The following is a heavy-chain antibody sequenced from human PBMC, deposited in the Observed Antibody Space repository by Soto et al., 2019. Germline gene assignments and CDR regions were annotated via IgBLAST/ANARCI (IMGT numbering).Heavy chain of an antibody. V-gene: IGHV3-74*01. J-gene: IGHJ4*02. CDR3: ATMAGTYPY. D-gene: IGHD1-26*01. Sequence: GGSLRLSCAASGFTFSSYSMNWVRQAPGKGLEWVSRIDPDGSDTTYADSVKGRFTISRDNAKNIVYLQMSSPRAEDTALYYCATMAGTYPYWGQGTLVTVSS. CDR2: IDPDGSDT. CDR1: GFTFSSYS.